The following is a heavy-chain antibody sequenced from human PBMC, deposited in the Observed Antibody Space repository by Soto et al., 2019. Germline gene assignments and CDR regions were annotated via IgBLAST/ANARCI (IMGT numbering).Heavy chain of an antibody. D-gene: IGHD6-19*01. CDR1: GFTFSDYA. CDR2: GSHDGRNT. CDR3: AKGGRQWLVTSDFNY. J-gene: IGHJ4*02. Sequence: VQLVESGGGVVQPGRSLRLSCAASGFTFSDYAMHWVRQAPGTGLEWVAVGSHDGRNTHYADSVKGRFTISRDSSKNTVSLEMTSLRAEDTAVYYCAKGGRQWLVTSDFNYWGQGALVTVSS. V-gene: IGHV3-30*18.